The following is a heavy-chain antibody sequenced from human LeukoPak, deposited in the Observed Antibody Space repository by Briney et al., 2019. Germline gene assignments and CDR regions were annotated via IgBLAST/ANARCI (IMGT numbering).Heavy chain of an antibody. J-gene: IGHJ4*02. CDR3: ARLERWLQFVEVAY. CDR1: GFTFSSYA. D-gene: IGHD5-24*01. Sequence: GGSLRLSCAASGFTFSSYAMHWVRQAPGKGLEWVAVISYDGSNKYYADSVKGRFTISRDNSKNTLYLQMNSLRAEDTAVYYCARLERWLQFVEVAYWGQGTLVTVSS. V-gene: IGHV3-30-3*01. CDR2: ISYDGSNK.